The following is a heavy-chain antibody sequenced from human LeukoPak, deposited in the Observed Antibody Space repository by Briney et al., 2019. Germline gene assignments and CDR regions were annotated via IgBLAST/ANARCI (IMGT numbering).Heavy chain of an antibody. D-gene: IGHD3-22*01. V-gene: IGHV3-30*02. J-gene: IGHJ4*02. CDR2: IRYDGTNK. CDR3: AKYYYESSGASPFDY. CDR1: GFTFSNYG. Sequence: PGGSLRLSCAAFGFTFSNYGMHWVRQAPGKGLEWVAFIRYDGTNKYYADSVRGRFTISRDNSKNTLYLQMNSLRVEDTAVYYCAKYYYESSGASPFDYWGQGTLVTVSS.